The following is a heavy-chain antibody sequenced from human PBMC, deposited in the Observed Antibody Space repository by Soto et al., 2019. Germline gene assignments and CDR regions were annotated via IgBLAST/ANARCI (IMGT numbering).Heavy chain of an antibody. CDR2: IYHGGTT. D-gene: IGHD6-19*01. CDR1: GYSLRSGSY. Sequence: SETLSVTCTVSGYSLRSGSYLAWIRQPPGKGPEWIASIYHGGTTFYNPSLKSRITISVDTSNNQFSLKLTSVTAADTAVYYCARVHVMVVAGSTFDYWGHGTLVTVS. V-gene: IGHV4-38-2*02. J-gene: IGHJ4*01. CDR3: ARVHVMVVAGSTFDY.